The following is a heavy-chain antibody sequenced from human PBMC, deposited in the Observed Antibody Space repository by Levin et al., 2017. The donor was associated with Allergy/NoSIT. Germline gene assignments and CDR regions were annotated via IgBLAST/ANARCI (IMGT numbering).Heavy chain of an antibody. CDR1: GGTFSSYA. J-gene: IGHJ3*02. CDR2: IIPIFGTA. D-gene: IGHD2-15*01. CDR3: ARAGGGTVVVVATTDAFDI. V-gene: IGHV1-69*06. Sequence: SVKVSCKASGGTFSSYAISWVRQAPGQGLEWMGGIIPIFGTANYAQKFQGRVTITADKSTSTAYMELSSLRSEDTAVYYCARAGGGTVVVVATTDAFDIWGQGTMVTVSS.